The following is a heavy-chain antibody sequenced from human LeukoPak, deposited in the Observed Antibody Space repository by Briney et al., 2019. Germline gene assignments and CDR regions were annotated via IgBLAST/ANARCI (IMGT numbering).Heavy chain of an antibody. D-gene: IGHD2-15*01. CDR1: CGSISSSSCY. Sequence: PSETLSLTCTVSCGSISSSSCYWGWIRPPPGPGLEWIGSFYYSGSNYYNPSLKSRVTISVDTSKNQFSLKLSSVTAADSAVYYCASSYLFCCGPNCCSSFDNWGQGTMVAVSS. J-gene: IGHJ3*02. V-gene: IGHV4-39*07. CDR3: ASSYLFCCGPNCCSSFDN. CDR2: FYYSGSN.